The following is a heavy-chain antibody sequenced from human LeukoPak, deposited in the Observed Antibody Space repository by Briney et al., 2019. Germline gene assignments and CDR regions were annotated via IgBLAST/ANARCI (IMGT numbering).Heavy chain of an antibody. V-gene: IGHV3-74*01. D-gene: IGHD6-19*01. CDR2: INNDGSKT. CDR3: ARDRPGYSSGWYSA. Sequence: GGSLRLSCAASGFMFSTYWMHWVRQAPGKALVWVSHINNDGSKTNYADSVKGRFTISRDNAKNTLYLQMNSLRAEDTAVYYCARDRPGYSSGWYSAWGQGTLVTVSS. CDR1: GFMFSTYW. J-gene: IGHJ5*02.